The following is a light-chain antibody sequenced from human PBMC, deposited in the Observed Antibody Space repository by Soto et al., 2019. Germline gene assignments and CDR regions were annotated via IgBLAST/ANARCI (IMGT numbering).Light chain of an antibody. CDR3: AVWDDRLNGHV. J-gene: IGLJ1*01. CDR2: TND. Sequence: QSVLTQPPSSSGTPGQRVTISCYGSSSNMGSNTVHWFQQFPGTAPRLLISTNDQRPSGVPDRFIGSNSGTSASLAIIGFQFEDEADYYCAVWDDRLNGHVFGTGTKATVL. CDR1: SSNMGSNT. V-gene: IGLV1-44*01.